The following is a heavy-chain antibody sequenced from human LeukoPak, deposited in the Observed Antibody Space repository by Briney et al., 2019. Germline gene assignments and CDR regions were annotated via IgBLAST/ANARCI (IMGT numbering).Heavy chain of an antibody. CDR3: AREVSSGWSNDDAFDI. CDR2: ISSSGSTM. V-gene: IGHV3-48*03. Sequence: PGGSLRLSWAASGFTFSSYEMNWVRQAPGKGLEWVSYISSSGSTMSYADSVKGRFSISRYNAKNSLYLQLSSLRAEDTAVYYCAREVSSGWSNDDAFDIWGQGTMVTVSS. J-gene: IGHJ3*02. CDR1: GFTFSSYE. D-gene: IGHD6-19*01.